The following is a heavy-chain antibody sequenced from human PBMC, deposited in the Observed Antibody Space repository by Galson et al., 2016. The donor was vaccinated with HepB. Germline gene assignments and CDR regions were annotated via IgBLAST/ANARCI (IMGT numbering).Heavy chain of an antibody. CDR2: IKQDGSAK. Sequence: SLRPACAASGSTFRSCWTNWVPQAPGKGLEWVAIIKQDGSAKYYVDSLKGRFTISRDNAKNSLYLQMSSLRPEDTAVYYCALGQGFLADSWGQGTLVTVSS. CDR3: ALGQGFLADS. V-gene: IGHV3-7*05. CDR1: GSTFRSCW. J-gene: IGHJ4*02.